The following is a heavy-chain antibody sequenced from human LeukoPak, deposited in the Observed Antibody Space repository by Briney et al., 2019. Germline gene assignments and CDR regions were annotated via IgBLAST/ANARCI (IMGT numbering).Heavy chain of an antibody. D-gene: IGHD3-10*01. V-gene: IGHV4-59*01. Sequence: SETLSLTSTVSGGSISGYYWSWIRQPPGKRRERIGYVYNNEGTNSNPSLKSRVTTSADTSKNQVSLTLHSVTAADTAVYFCARGIGGYYGSGSYLPPPFDYWGQGTLVTVSS. CDR1: GGSISGYY. J-gene: IGHJ4*02. CDR3: ARGIGGYYGSGSYLPPPFDY. CDR2: VYNNEGT.